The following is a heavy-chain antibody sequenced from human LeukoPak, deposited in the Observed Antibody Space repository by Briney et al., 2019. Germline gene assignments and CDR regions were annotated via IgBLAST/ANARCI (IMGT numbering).Heavy chain of an antibody. CDR2: ISSSSPTI. D-gene: IGHD4-17*01. CDR3: ARDYGAYFDY. V-gene: IGHV3-48*01. Sequence: GGSLRLSCAASGFTFSSYSMNWFRQAPGKGLEWVSYISSSSPTIYYADSVKGRFTISRDNAKNSLYLQMNSLRAEDTAVYYCARDYGAYFDYWGQGTLVTVSS. CDR1: GFTFSSYS. J-gene: IGHJ4*02.